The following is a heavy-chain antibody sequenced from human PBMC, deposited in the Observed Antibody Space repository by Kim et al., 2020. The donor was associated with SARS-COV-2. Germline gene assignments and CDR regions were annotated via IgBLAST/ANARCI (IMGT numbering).Heavy chain of an antibody. CDR3: ARFSSVQPFPRRGSRSFDYYGMDV. CDR1: GYSFTTYG. Sequence: ASVKVSCKASGYSFTTYGINWVRQAPGQGLEWMGWINTNTGNPTYVQGFTGRFVFSLDASVSTAYLQISSLKAEETAVYYCARFSSVQPFPRRGSRSFDYYGMDVGGQGTTVIVS. J-gene: IGHJ6*02. CDR2: INTNTGNP. V-gene: IGHV7-4-1*02. D-gene: IGHD3-10*01.